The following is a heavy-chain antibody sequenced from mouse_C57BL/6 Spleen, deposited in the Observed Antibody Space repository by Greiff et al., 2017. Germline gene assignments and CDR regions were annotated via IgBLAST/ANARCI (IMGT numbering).Heavy chain of an antibody. V-gene: IGHV1-82*01. CDR1: GYAFSSSW. J-gene: IGHJ2*01. Sequence: QFHVMQSGPVLVKPGASVKISCKASGYAFSSSWMNWVQQRPGKGLEWFGRIYPGDGDTNYNGKFKGKATLTADKATSTAYMQLSSLTSEDSAVYFCARHITTVVAPLDYWGQGTTLTVSS. CDR3: ARHITTVVAPLDY. CDR2: IYPGDGDT. D-gene: IGHD1-1*01.